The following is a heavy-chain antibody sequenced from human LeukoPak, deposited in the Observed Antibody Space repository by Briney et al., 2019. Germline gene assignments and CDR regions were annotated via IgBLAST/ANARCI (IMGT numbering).Heavy chain of an antibody. Sequence: GSLRLSCAASGFTFNHAWMSWVRQAPGKGLEWVGRIKSKTNGGTTDYAAPVKGRFTISRDDSKNTLYLQINSLKTEDTAVYYCTWVGPRYYFDYWGRGTLVTVSS. CDR2: IKSKTNGGTT. D-gene: IGHD1-26*01. CDR1: GFTFNHAW. CDR3: TWVGPRYYFDY. V-gene: IGHV3-15*01. J-gene: IGHJ4*02.